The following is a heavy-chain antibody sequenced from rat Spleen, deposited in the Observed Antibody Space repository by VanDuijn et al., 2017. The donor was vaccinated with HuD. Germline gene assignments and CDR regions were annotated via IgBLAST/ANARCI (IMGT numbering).Heavy chain of an antibody. V-gene: IGHV5-7*01. CDR3: SKDYYDGYYHPSYVMGA. CDR1: GFTFSNYD. J-gene: IGHJ4*01. Sequence: EVQVVESGGGIVQPGRSMKLSCAASGFTFSNYDMVWVRQAPTKGLKWVASISYDGSTPYYRDSVKGRFTISRDNAKSTLYLQMDSLRSEDTATYYCSKDYYDGYYHPSYVMGAWGQGASVTVSS. CDR2: ISYDGSTP. D-gene: IGHD1-12*03.